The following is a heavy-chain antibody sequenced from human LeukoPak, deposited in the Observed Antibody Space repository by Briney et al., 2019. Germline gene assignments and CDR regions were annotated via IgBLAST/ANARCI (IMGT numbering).Heavy chain of an antibody. D-gene: IGHD1-26*01. J-gene: IGHJ4*02. CDR3: ARNSGSNPFDY. Sequence: GGSLRLSCVASGFTFSSYWLSWVRQAPGKGLEWVASIEQDGSQKYYVDSVRGRFTISRDNAKNSVYLQTNSQRVEDTAVYYCARNSGSNPFDYWGQGTLVTVSS. V-gene: IGHV3-7*01. CDR1: GFTFSSYW. CDR2: IEQDGSQK.